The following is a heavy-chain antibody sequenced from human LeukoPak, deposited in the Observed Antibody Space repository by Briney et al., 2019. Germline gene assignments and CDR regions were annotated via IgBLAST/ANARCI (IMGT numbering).Heavy chain of an antibody. D-gene: IGHD4-17*01. Sequence: SETLSPTCTVSGGSISSYYWRWIRQPPGKGLESIGYIYYSNTNYNPSLKSRVTISVDTSKNQFSLKLSSVTAADTAVYYCARLKYGDYGLYYFDYWGQGTLVTVSS. J-gene: IGHJ4*02. V-gene: IGHV4-59*08. CDR1: GGSISSYY. CDR3: ARLKYGDYGLYYFDY. CDR2: IYYSNT.